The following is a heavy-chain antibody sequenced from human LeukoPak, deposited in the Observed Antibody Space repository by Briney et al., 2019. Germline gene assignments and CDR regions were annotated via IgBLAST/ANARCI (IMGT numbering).Heavy chain of an antibody. Sequence: PGGSLRLSCAASGFTFSSYWMSWVRQAPGKGLDWVANIKQDGSEKYYVDSVKGRFTISRDNAKNSLYLQMNSLRAEDTAVYYCARELLMDYSKNGGPFDYWGQGTLVTVSS. CDR3: ARELLMDYSKNGGPFDY. V-gene: IGHV3-7*01. J-gene: IGHJ4*02. CDR2: IKQDGSEK. CDR1: GFTFSSYW. D-gene: IGHD4-11*01.